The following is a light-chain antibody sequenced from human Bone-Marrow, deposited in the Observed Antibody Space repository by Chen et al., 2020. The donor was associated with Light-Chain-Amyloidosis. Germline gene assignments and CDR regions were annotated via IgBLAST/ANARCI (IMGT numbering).Light chain of an antibody. Sequence: QSALTQPPSASGSPGQSVTISCTGTGSDVGAYNFVSWYQQHPGKAPKLVIYEVSKRPSGVPDRFAGSKSGNTASLTVSGLQAEDEADYYCSSDDGSDNPLYVFGTGTVVTVL. CDR1: GSDVGAYNF. CDR3: SSDDGSDNPLYV. J-gene: IGLJ1*01. V-gene: IGLV2-8*01. CDR2: EVS.